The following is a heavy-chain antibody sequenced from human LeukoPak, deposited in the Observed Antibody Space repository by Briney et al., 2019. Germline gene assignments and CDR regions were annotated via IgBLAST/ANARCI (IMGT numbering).Heavy chain of an antibody. Sequence: ASVKVSCKASGGTFSSYAISWVRQAPGQGLEWMGGIIPIFGTANYAQKFQGRVTITADESTSTAYMELSSLRSEDTAVYYCARGPTYYYDSSGYPTAQNWFDPWGQGTLVTVSS. D-gene: IGHD3-22*01. CDR1: GGTFSSYA. J-gene: IGHJ5*02. V-gene: IGHV1-69*13. CDR3: ARGPTYYYDSSGYPTAQNWFDP. CDR2: IIPIFGTA.